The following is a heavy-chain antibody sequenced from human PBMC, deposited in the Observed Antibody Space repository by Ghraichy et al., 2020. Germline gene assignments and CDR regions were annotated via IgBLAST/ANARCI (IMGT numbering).Heavy chain of an antibody. CDR2: IKQDESEK. CDR1: GFTFSNYW. J-gene: IGHJ4*02. V-gene: IGHV3-7*03. CDR3: AKVRGRPYGAASCSH. D-gene: IGHD3-10*01. Sequence: GESLNISCAASGFTFSNYWMTWVRQAPGRGLEWVANIKQDESEKYYVDSVRGRFTISRDNAANSLYLQMNSLRAEDTAMYYCAKVRGRPYGAASCSHWGQGTLVTVAS.